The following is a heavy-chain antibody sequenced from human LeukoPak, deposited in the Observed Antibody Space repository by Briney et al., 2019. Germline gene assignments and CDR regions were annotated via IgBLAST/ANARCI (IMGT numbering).Heavy chain of an antibody. Sequence: SETLSLTCAVYGGSFSGYDWSWIPQPPEKGREWIGQINHSGSNNYNPSLKSRVTISVDTSKNQFSLKLSSVTAADTAVYYCARGRRYCGGDCYSGKRYYFDYWGQGTLVTVSS. V-gene: IGHV4-34*01. CDR2: INHSGSN. J-gene: IGHJ4*02. CDR1: GGSFSGYD. D-gene: IGHD2-21*02. CDR3: ARGRRYCGGDCYSGKRYYFDY.